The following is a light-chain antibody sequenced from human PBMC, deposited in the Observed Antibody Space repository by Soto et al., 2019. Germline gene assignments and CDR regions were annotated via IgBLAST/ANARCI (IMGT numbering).Light chain of an antibody. V-gene: IGKV3D-15*01. Sequence: IVMTQCPVTLSVSPGEGATLSCKSSQSVSSNVAWYQQKPGQAPGLLIYGASTRATGIPARFSGSGSGTEFTLTISSLQSEDFGVYYCQQYKNWPPITFGQGTRLEI. CDR1: QSVSSN. CDR2: GAS. CDR3: QQYKNWPPIT. J-gene: IGKJ5*01.